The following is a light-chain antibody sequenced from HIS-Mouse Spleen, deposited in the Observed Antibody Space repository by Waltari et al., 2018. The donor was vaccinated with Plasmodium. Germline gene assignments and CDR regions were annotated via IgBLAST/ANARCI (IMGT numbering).Light chain of an antibody. CDR1: QSVSSH. CDR3: QQRSNWYT. J-gene: IGKJ2*01. CDR2: DAS. Sequence: EIVLTQSPATLSLSPGERATLSCRASQSVSSHLAWYQQKPGQAPRLLIYDASNRATGIPARFSGSGSGTYFTLTISSLEPEDFAVYYCQQRSNWYTFGQGTKLEIK. V-gene: IGKV3-11*01.